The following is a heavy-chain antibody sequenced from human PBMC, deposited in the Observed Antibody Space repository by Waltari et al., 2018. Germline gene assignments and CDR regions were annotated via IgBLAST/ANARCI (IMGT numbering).Heavy chain of an antibody. Sequence: EVQLVESGGGLVEPGGSLRLSCAASGFAFSIHTMTWVHQAPGKGLEWVSSITSKSTYIHYADSVKGRFTISRDNAKNSLYLQMNSLKAEDTAFYYCARDPGNPIDWYFDLWGRGTLVTVSS. CDR2: ITSKSTYI. V-gene: IGHV3-21*06. CDR3: ARDPGNPIDWYFDL. J-gene: IGHJ2*01. CDR1: GFAFSIHT.